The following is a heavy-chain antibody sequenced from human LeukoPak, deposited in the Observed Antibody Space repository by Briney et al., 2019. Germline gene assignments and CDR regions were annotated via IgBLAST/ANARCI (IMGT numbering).Heavy chain of an antibody. CDR1: GFTFSSYG. J-gene: IGHJ4*02. V-gene: IGHV3-30*18. D-gene: IGHD3-22*01. Sequence: GGSLRLSCAASGFTFSSYGMRWVRQAPGKGLEWVAVISYDGSNKYYADSVKGRFTISRDNSKNTLYLQMNSLRVEDTAVYYCAKDTTYYYDSSGYYLGYWGQGTLVTVSS. CDR3: AKDTTYYYDSSGYYLGY. CDR2: ISYDGSNK.